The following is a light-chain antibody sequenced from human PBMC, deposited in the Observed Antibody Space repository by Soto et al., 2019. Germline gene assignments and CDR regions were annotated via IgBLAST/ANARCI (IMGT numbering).Light chain of an antibody. CDR2: GAS. J-gene: IGKJ1*01. CDR1: QSVSSN. Sequence: IGVSQSPSTLSVSTGERATLSCRASQSVSSNLAWYQQKPGQAPRLLVYGASTRPTGIPTRFSGSGSGTEFTLTISSLQSEDFAVYYCQQYNNWPLWTFGQGTKVDI. CDR3: QQYNNWPLWT. V-gene: IGKV3-15*01.